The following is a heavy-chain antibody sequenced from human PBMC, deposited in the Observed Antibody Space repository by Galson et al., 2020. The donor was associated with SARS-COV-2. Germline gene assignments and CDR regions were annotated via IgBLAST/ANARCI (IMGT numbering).Heavy chain of an antibody. J-gene: IGHJ4*02. V-gene: IGHV3-21*01. CDR1: GFTFRSYN. Sequence: GGSLRLSCAASGFTFRSYNMHWVRQAPGKGLEWVSSVSSSSSYIFYADSVKGRFTISRDNAKNSVYLQMNSLRAEDTAVYYCAGDLGYSNNLWGQGTLVTVSS. CDR2: VSSSSSYI. D-gene: IGHD4-4*01. CDR3: AGDLGYSNNL.